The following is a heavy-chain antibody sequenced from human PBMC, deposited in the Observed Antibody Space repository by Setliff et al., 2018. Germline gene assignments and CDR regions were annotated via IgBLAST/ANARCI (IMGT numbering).Heavy chain of an antibody. CDR3: ARINFYVSSGYYYASDN. CDR2: INNYNFNT. D-gene: IGHD3-22*01. V-gene: IGHV1-18*01. CDR1: GGTFSGYA. J-gene: IGHJ4*02. Sequence: ASVKVSCKASGGTFSGYAFSWVRQAPGQGLEWIGWINNYNFNTNYAQKFLGRVTMTTDTSTSTAYMELRSLRPDDTAVYYCARINFYVSSGYYYASDNWGQGTLVTVSS.